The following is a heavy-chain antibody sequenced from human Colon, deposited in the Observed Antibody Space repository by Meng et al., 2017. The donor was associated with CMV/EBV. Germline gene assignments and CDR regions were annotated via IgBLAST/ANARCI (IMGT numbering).Heavy chain of an antibody. D-gene: IGHD4-11*01. J-gene: IGHJ6*02. V-gene: IGHV3-30*02. CDR1: GFTFSSYG. Sequence: GGSLRLSCAVSGFTFSSYGMHWVRQAPGKGLEWVAFIPFYGSNKYYAHSVKGRLAISRDNFKNTLYLQMNNLRPENTAVYYCAKDPNETHDYPRWAYNYYGMDVWGQGTTVTVSS. CDR2: IPFYGSNK. CDR3: AKDPNETHDYPRWAYNYYGMDV.